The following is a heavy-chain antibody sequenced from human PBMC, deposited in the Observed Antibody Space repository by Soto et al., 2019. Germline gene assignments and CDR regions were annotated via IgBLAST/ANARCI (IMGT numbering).Heavy chain of an antibody. Sequence: QVQLQESGPGLVKPSQTLSLTCTVSGGSISSGGYYWSWIRQHPGKGLEWIGYIYDSGSTYYNPCLKSRGTSSVDTSKIQFSLKLSSVTAADTAVYYCARDLGGYSSSWYFDYWGQGTLVTVSS. CDR2: IYDSGST. V-gene: IGHV4-31*03. J-gene: IGHJ4*02. D-gene: IGHD6-13*01. CDR3: ARDLGGYSSSWYFDY. CDR1: GGSISSGGYY.